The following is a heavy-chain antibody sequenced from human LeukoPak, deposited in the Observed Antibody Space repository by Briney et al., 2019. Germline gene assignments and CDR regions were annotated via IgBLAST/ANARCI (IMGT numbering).Heavy chain of an antibody. CDR1: GGSISSYY. J-gene: IGHJ3*02. D-gene: IGHD3-3*01. V-gene: IGHV4-59*08. CDR2: IYYSGST. CDR3: ARHLTYYDFWSGYYLSGAFDI. Sequence: SETLSLTCTVSGGSISSYYWSWIRQPPGKGLEWIGYIYYSGSTNYNPSLKSRVTISVDTSKNQLSLKLSSVTAADTAVYYCARHLTYYDFWSGYYLSGAFDIWGQGTMVTVSS.